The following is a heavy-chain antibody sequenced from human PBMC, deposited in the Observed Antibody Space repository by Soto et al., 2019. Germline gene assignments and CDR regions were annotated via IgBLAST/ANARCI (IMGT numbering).Heavy chain of an antibody. CDR3: VRDGTKTLRDWFDP. J-gene: IGHJ5*02. Sequence: NPSETLSLTCTLSGYSMRSGYYWGWIRKPPGKGLEWIATIYDSANTYYNPSLKSRVMMSVDTSKKQFSLKLRSVTAADTAVYYCVRDGTKTLRDWFDPWGQGISVTVSS. CDR2: IYDSANT. V-gene: IGHV4-38-2*02. D-gene: IGHD1-1*01. CDR1: GYSMRSGYY.